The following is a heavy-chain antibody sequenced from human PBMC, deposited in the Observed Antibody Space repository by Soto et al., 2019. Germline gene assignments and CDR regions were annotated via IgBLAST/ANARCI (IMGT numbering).Heavy chain of an antibody. Sequence: GSLRLSCAASGFTFSSYSMNWVRQAPGKGLEWVSYISSSSSTIYYADSVKGRFTISRDNAKNSLYLQMNSLRAEDTAVYYCAREKRIAAAVYYMDVWGKGTTVTVSS. CDR2: ISSSSSTI. CDR3: AREKRIAAAVYYMDV. J-gene: IGHJ6*03. D-gene: IGHD6-13*01. V-gene: IGHV3-48*01. CDR1: GFTFSSYS.